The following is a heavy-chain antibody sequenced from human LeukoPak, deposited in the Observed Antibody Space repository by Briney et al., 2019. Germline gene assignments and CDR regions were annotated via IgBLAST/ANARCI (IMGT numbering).Heavy chain of an antibody. V-gene: IGHV4-59*08. J-gene: IGHJ6*03. CDR1: GGSISSYY. Sequence: SETLSLTCTVCGGSISSYYWSWIRQPPGKGLEWIGYIYYSGSTNYNPSLKSRVTISVDTSKNQFSLKLSSVTAADTAVHYCARRGYSGYDPSYYYMDVWGKGTTVTVSS. CDR2: IYYSGST. CDR3: ARRGYSGYDPSYYYMDV. D-gene: IGHD5-12*01.